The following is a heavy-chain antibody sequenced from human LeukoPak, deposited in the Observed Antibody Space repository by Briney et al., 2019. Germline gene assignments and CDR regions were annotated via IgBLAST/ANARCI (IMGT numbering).Heavy chain of an antibody. CDR2: ISPTGSTT. CDR3: ARAGYSSSWYPPDY. D-gene: IGHD6-13*01. V-gene: IGHV3-74*01. Sequence: GGSLRLSCTASGFSFSGHWMHWARQPPGKGLVWVSRISPTGSTTSYADSVKGRFTVSRDNAKNSLYLQMNSLRAEDTAVYYCARAGYSSSWYPPDYWGQGTLVTVSS. J-gene: IGHJ4*02. CDR1: GFSFSGHW.